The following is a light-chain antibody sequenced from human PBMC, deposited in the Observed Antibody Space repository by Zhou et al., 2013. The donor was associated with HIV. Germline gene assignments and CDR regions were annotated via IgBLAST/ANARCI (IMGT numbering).Light chain of an antibody. V-gene: IGKV1-9*01. J-gene: IGKJ5*01. CDR1: QDISNS. Sequence: DIQLTQSPSFLSVSVGDRVTITCRVSQDISNSLAWFQQRPGKAPKLLIYGASTLQRGVPSTFSGSGSGTEFTLTISSLRHEDFATYYCQQLNSYPITFGQRDTT. CDR2: GAS. CDR3: QQLNSYPIT.